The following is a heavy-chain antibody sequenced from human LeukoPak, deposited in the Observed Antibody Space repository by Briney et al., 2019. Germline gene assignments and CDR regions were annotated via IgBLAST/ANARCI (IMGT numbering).Heavy chain of an antibody. V-gene: IGHV3-30-3*01. Sequence: GGSLRLSCAASGFTFSSYAMHWVRQAPGKGLEWVAVISYDGSNKYYADSVKGRFTISRDNSKNTLYLQMNSLRAEDTAVYYCAKGPSIAVAGDFDYWGQGTLVTVSS. CDR3: AKGPSIAVAGDFDY. J-gene: IGHJ4*02. CDR1: GFTFSSYA. CDR2: ISYDGSNK. D-gene: IGHD6-19*01.